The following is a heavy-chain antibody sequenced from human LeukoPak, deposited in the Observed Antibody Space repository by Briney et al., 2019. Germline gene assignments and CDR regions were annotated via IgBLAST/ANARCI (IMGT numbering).Heavy chain of an antibody. CDR2: IYTSGST. V-gene: IGHV4-4*09. Sequence: PSETLSLTCTVSGGSIGSYYWSWIRQPPGKGLEWIGYIYTSGSTNYNPSLKSRVTISVDTSKNQFSLKVTSVTAADTAMYYCTKREGPMSGSYDYFDPWGQGTLVTVS. J-gene: IGHJ5*02. D-gene: IGHD1-26*01. CDR1: GGSIGSYY. CDR3: TKREGPMSGSYDYFDP.